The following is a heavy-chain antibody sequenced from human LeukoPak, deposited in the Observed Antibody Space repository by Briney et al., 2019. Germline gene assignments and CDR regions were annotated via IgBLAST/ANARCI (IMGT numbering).Heavy chain of an antibody. V-gene: IGHV3-53*04. CDR2: ISSGGST. CDR3: ARGGAKSTMVRGVIAGMDV. CDR1: GFTVSSNY. D-gene: IGHD3-10*01. J-gene: IGHJ6*02. Sequence: GGSLRLSCAASGFTVSSNYMSWVRQAPGKGLEWVSVISSGGSTYYADSVKGRFTISRHNSKNTLYLQMNSLRAEDTAVYYCARGGAKSTMVRGVIAGMDVWGQGTTVTVSS.